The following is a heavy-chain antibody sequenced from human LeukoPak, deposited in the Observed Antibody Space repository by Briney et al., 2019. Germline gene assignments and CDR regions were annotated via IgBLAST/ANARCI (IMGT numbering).Heavy chain of an antibody. CDR2: LRGNDET. D-gene: IGHD3-10*01. CDR3: ARASWVSDPDAVR. V-gene: IGHV3-23*01. J-gene: IGHJ4*02. Sequence: GGSLRLSCAASGFTFSNYAMSWVRQAPARGPEWVSSLRGNDETFYADSVKGRFTLSRDDSRNTVYLQLNNLRVEDTAIYYCARASWVSDPDAVRWGQGTQVTVSS. CDR1: GFTFSNYA.